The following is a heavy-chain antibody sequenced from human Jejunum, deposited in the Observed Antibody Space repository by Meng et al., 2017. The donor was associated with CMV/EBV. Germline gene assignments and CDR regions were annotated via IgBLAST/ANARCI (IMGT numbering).Heavy chain of an antibody. CDR1: SSFTSYP. J-gene: IGHJ4*02. CDR3: ARSPIYSETYYAFDY. CDR2: VNPYTGKT. D-gene: IGHD1-26*01. V-gene: IGHV1-18*01. Sequence: SSFTSYPLTSVRQAPGQGLAWVAWVNPYTGKTSFAQSLQDRVSVTTDTSTTTAYMELRSLRFDDAAIYYCARSPIYSETYYAFDYWGQGTLVTVSS.